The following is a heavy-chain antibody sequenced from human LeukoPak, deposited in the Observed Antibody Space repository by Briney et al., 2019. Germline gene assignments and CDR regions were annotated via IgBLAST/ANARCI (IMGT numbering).Heavy chain of an antibody. D-gene: IGHD1-26*01. J-gene: IGHJ4*02. CDR3: ARDLVGATAFDY. Sequence: PGGSLRLPCAASGFTFSSYWMNWVRQAPGMGLEWVANIKQDGSEIYYVGSVKGRFTISRDNAKNSLYLQMNSLRAEDTAVYYCARDLVGATAFDYWGQGTLVTVSS. CDR2: IKQDGSEI. CDR1: GFTFSSYW. V-gene: IGHV3-7*01.